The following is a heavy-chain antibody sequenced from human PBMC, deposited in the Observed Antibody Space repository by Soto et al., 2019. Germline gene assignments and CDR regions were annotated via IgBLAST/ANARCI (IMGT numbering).Heavy chain of an antibody. CDR1: GFTFSSYA. CDR3: ARAAAGIYGSVYYYYGMDV. J-gene: IGHJ6*02. Sequence: GGSLRLSCAASGFTFSSYAMHWVRQAPGKGLEWVAVISYDGSNKYYADSVKGRFTISRDNSKNTLYLQMNSLRAEDTAVYYCARAAAGIYGSVYYYYGMDVWGQGTTVTVSS. V-gene: IGHV3-30-3*01. D-gene: IGHD6-13*01. CDR2: ISYDGSNK.